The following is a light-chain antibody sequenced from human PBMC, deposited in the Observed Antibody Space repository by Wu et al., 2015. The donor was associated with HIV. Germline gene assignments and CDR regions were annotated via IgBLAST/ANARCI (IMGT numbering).Light chain of an antibody. V-gene: IGKV1-12*01. CDR1: QDIRSW. J-gene: IGKJ2*01. CDR3: QQANRFPVT. Sequence: DIQMTQSPSSVSASVGDRVTLTCRASQDIRSWLAWYQQRPGEAPKLLIFSASTLQSGVPSRFSGSGSGTDFTLTISSLQPEDSATYYCQQANRFPVTFGQGTKLEIK. CDR2: SAS.